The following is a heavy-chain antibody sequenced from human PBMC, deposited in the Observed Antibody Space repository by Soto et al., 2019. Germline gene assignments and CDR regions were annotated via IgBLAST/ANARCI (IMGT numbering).Heavy chain of an antibody. CDR1: GGSISRGDYF. J-gene: IGHJ4*02. CDR3: ASNSYGYTFYYY. V-gene: IGHV4-30-4*01. CDR2: IYYSGST. D-gene: IGHD5-18*01. Sequence: SSETLSLTCTVSGGSISRGDYFWSWVRQPPGKGLEWIGYIYYSGSTYYNPSLKSRVTISVDTSKNQFSLKLSSVTAADTAVYYCASNSYGYTFYYYRGQRTLVTVSS.